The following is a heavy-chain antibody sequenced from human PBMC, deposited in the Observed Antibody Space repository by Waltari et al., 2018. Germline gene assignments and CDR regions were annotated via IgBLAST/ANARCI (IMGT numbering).Heavy chain of an antibody. D-gene: IGHD6-13*01. CDR3: TIPGSSWYWSDPTRNYYGMDV. V-gene: IGHV1-69*05. Sequence: QVQLVQSGAEVKKPGSSVKVSCKASGGTFSSYAISWVRQAPGQGLEWMGGIIPIFGTANYAQKIQGRVTITTDESTSTAYMELSSLKTEDTAVYYCTIPGSSWYWSDPTRNYYGMDVWGQGTTFTVSS. CDR1: GGTFSSYA. J-gene: IGHJ6*02. CDR2: IIPIFGTA.